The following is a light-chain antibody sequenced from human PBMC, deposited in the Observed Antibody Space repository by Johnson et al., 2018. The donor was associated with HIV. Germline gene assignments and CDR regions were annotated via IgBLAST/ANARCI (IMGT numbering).Light chain of an antibody. Sequence: QSVFTQPPSVSAAPGLKVTISCSGSSSTIGNNYVSWYQLLPGTAPRLLIYKDDKRPSGIPDRLSDSKSGTSATLAITGLWPEDEGDYYCGTWDRSLNASDVFGSGTSVTVL. CDR3: GTWDRSLNASDV. CDR1: SSTIGNNY. CDR2: KDD. V-gene: IGLV1-51*02. J-gene: IGLJ1*01.